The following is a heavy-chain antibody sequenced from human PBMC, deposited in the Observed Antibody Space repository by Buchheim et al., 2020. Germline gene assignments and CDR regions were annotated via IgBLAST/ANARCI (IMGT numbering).Heavy chain of an antibody. CDR1: GASISSRNW. CDR3: ARDALIAVAGTSNWFDP. V-gene: IGHV4-4*02. Sequence: QVQLQESGPGLVKPSGTLSLTCSVSGASISSRNWWTWVRQSPGKGLEWIGEIYQSGTTNYNPSLKSRVTISMDKSKNQFSLKVNSVTAADTAVYYCARDALIAVAGTSNWFDPWGQGTL. CDR2: IYQSGTT. J-gene: IGHJ5*02. D-gene: IGHD6-19*01.